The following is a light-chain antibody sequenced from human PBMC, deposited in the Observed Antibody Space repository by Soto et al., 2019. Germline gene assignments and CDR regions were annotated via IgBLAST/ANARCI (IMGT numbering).Light chain of an antibody. V-gene: IGKV3D-15*01. CDR1: QSVNNKY. J-gene: IGKJ1*01. CDR3: QQYNNWPWT. Sequence: TVLTQSPGTLSLSPGERATLSCRASQSVNNKYLAWYQHKPGRPPRLLIYGASTRASGIPDRFSGSGSGTDFTLTISSLQSEDFAVYYCQQYNNWPWTFGQGTKVDIK. CDR2: GAS.